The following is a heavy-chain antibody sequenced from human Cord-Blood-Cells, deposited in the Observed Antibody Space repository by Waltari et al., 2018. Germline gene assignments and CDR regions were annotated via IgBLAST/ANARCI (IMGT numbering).Heavy chain of an antibody. J-gene: IGHJ4*02. Sequence: QPAGKGLEWIGRIYTSGSTNYNPSLKSRVTMSVDTSKNQFSLKLSSVTAADTAVYYCARSRRSAGGLTSWPDYWGQGTLVTVSS. CDR2: IYTSGST. CDR3: ARSRRSAGGLTSWPDY. D-gene: IGHD2-2*01. V-gene: IGHV4-4*07.